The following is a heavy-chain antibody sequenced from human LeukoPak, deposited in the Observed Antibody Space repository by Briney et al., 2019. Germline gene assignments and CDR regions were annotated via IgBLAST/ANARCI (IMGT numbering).Heavy chain of an antibody. J-gene: IGHJ4*02. CDR3: ARGKFDFDY. D-gene: IGHD3-16*01. V-gene: IGHV3-7*01. Sequence: GGSLRLSCAASGLTLSSYWMSWVRQAPGKGLEWVANINQDGSEKYYVDSVKGRFTVSRDNAKNSLYLQMNSLRVEDTAVYYCARGKFDFDYWGQGTLVTVSS. CDR1: GLTLSSYW. CDR2: INQDGSEK.